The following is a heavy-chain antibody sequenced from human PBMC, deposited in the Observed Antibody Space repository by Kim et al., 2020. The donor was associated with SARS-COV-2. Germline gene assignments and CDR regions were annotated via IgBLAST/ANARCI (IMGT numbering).Heavy chain of an antibody. Sequence: GGSLRLSCAASGFTFSSYAMTWVRQAPGKGLEWVSCLSSRGSATYYADSVKGRFTISRDNSKNTLYLQMNSLRAEDTALYYCVREAGSGSGDYWGQGTLV. CDR1: GFTFSSYA. D-gene: IGHD3-10*01. CDR3: VREAGSGSGDY. J-gene: IGHJ4*02. V-gene: IGHV3-23*01. CDR2: LSSRGSAT.